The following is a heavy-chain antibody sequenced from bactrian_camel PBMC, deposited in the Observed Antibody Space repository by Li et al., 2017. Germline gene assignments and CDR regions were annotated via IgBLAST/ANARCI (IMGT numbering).Heavy chain of an antibody. CDR2: INSDLTA. CDR3: AAADRWSKGQYNY. D-gene: IGHD2*01. J-gene: IGHJ4*01. Sequence: QLVESGGDLVQPGGSLRLSCAASGFTFTHYAMTWIRQAPGKGLEWVSTINSDLTAGYADSVKGRFTSSRDNGKGALYLRLNSLTSDDAAIYYCAAADRWSKGQYNYWGQGTQVTVS. V-gene: IGHV3S42*01. CDR1: GFTFTHYA.